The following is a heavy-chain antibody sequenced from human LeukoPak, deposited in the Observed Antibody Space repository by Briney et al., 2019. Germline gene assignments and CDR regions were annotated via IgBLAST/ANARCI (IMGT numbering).Heavy chain of an antibody. CDR1: GGSISSYY. Sequence: SETLSLTCTVSGGSISSYYWSWIRQPPGKGLEWIGYIYYSGSTNYNPSLKSRVTISVDTSKNQFSLKLSSVTAADTAVYYCARVIEYYDILTGYYQYYFDYWGQGTLVTVSS. V-gene: IGHV4-59*01. CDR3: ARVIEYYDILTGYYQYYFDY. CDR2: IYYSGST. D-gene: IGHD3-9*01. J-gene: IGHJ4*02.